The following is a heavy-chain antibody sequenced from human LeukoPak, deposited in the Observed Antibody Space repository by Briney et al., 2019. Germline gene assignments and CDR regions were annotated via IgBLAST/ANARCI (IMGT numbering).Heavy chain of an antibody. CDR3: ARYSIIVGDTLTDDSFDI. J-gene: IGHJ3*02. CDR1: GYPVTSYG. CDR2: ISAYNGNT. Sequence: ASDKVSCKASGYPVTSYGISCVSQAPGHGLQWMGWISAYNGNTNYAPKPQRRVTMTTDTSTRPAYMELRCLRSDDPALSYRARYSIIVGDTLTDDSFDIWGRGTMVTVSS. D-gene: IGHD1-26*01. V-gene: IGHV1-18*01.